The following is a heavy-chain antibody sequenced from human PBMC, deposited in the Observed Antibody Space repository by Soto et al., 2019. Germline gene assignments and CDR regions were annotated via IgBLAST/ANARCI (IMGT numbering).Heavy chain of an antibody. Sequence: HVQLVESGGGLVKPGRSLRLSCAASGFPFSDYFMNWIRQAPGKGLEWVSYISSTSIYTNYADSVKGRFTISRDNAKNSIYLPMKSMRPQDTAVYYCVRDISTNSFASGSYPYWGPGILVTVSS. J-gene: IGHJ4*02. V-gene: IGHV3-11*06. CDR1: GFPFSDYF. CDR2: ISSTSIYT. CDR3: VRDISTNSFASGSYPY. D-gene: IGHD3-10*01.